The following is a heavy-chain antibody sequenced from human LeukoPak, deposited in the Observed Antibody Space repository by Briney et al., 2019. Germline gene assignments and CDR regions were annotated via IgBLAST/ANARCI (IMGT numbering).Heavy chain of an antibody. Sequence: GGSLRLSCAASGFTFSSYWTHWVRQAPGKGLVWVSRMKSDGRSTSYADFVKGRFTISRDNAKNTLYRQMNSLRAEDTAVYYCARDPDLSGYSFFDYWGQGTLVTVSS. CDR1: GFTFSSYW. CDR2: MKSDGRST. CDR3: ARDPDLSGYSFFDY. J-gene: IGHJ4*02. V-gene: IGHV3-74*01. D-gene: IGHD3-22*01.